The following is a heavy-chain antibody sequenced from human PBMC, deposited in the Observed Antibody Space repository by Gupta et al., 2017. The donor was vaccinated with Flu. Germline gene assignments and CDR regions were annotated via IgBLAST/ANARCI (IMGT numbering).Heavy chain of an antibody. D-gene: IGHD3-22*01. CDR3: ARGLVSGGYSDWFDP. CDR1: GFTFSSYS. CDR2: ISSSSSYI. J-gene: IGHJ5*02. V-gene: IGHV3-21*01. Sequence: EVQLVESGGGLVKPGGSLRLSCAASGFTFSSYSMNWVRQAPGKGLEWVSSISSSSSYIYYADSVKGRFTISRDNAKNSLYLQMNSLRAEDTAVYYCARGLVSGGYSDWFDPWGQGTLVTVSS.